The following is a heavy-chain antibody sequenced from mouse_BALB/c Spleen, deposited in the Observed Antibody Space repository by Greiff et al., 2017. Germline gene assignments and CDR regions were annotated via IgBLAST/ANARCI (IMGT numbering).Heavy chain of an antibody. CDR2: ISCYNGAT. CDR1: GYSFTGYY. D-gene: IGHD2-1*01. V-gene: IGHV1S34*01. J-gene: IGHJ1*01. Sequence: LVKTGASVKISCKASGYSFTGYYMHWVKQSHGKSLEWIGYISCYNGATSYNQKFTGKATFTVATSSSTAYMQFNSLTSEDSAVYYCARGGEIYYGNYWYFDVWGAGTTVTVSS. CDR3: ARGGEIYYGNYWYFDV.